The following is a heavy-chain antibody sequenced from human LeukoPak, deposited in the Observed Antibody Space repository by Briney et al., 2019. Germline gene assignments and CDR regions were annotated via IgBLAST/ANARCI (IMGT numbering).Heavy chain of an antibody. CDR2: IKQDESEK. CDR1: GFTFSGYW. V-gene: IGHV3-7*04. J-gene: IGHJ4*02. D-gene: IGHD6-13*01. CDR3: ARGAAAGTPFDY. Sequence: GGSLRLSCAASGFTFSGYWMSWVRQAPGKGLEWVANIKQDESEKYYVDSVKGRFTISRDNAKNSLYLQMNSLRAEDTAVYYCARGAAAGTPFDYWGQGTLVTVSS.